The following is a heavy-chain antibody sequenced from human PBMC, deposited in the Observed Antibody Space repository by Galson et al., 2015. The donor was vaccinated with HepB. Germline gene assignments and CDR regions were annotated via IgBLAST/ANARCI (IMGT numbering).Heavy chain of an antibody. J-gene: IGHJ4*02. CDR1: GFTFSSYG. CDR2: ISYDGSNK. Sequence: SLRLSCAASGFTFSSYGMHWVRQAPGKGLEWVAVISYDGSNKYYADSVKGRFAISRDNSKNTLYLQMNSLRAEDTAVYYCAKVTDTAFDYWGQGTLVTVSS. CDR3: AKVTDTAFDY. V-gene: IGHV3-30*18. D-gene: IGHD5-18*01.